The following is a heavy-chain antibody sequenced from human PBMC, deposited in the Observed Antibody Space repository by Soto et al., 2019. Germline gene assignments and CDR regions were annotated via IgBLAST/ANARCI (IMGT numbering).Heavy chain of an antibody. Sequence: GGSLRLSCAASGFTFSDYPMSWVRQAPGKGLEWVSGISGSGGSTEYADSVKGRFTISRDNSKKMVYLQMNSLRAEDTAVYYCAKYEYSGSYFDYWGQGT. CDR1: GFTFSDYP. CDR2: ISGSGGST. CDR3: AKYEYSGSYFDY. D-gene: IGHD1-26*01. V-gene: IGHV3-23*01. J-gene: IGHJ4*02.